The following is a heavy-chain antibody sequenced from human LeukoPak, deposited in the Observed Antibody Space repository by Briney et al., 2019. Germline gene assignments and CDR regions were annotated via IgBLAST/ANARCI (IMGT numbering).Heavy chain of an antibody. V-gene: IGHV3-74*01. CDR3: SSYTSGWN. D-gene: IGHD6-19*01. Sequence: GGPLRLSCTASEFTRNSNWMHWARQAPGKGLVWVSRINSDGSTKKYADSVKGRFTISRDNDKNTLYLKMNSLRAEDTAVYYCSSYTSGWNWGQGTLVTVSS. J-gene: IGHJ4*02. CDR1: EFTRNSNW. CDR2: INSDGSTK.